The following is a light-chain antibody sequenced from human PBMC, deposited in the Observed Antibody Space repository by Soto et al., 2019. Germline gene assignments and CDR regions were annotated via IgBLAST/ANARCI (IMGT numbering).Light chain of an antibody. J-gene: IGKJ5*01. CDR2: AAS. V-gene: IGKV1D-12*01. CDR3: QQASSFTLT. Sequence: DIKITQSPSSVSASVGDRVTITCRATQGISSWLAWYQQKPGKAPKLLIYAASSLQSGVPSRFSGSAAGTYCTRTISSLQPEDVATYYCQQASSFTLTFCQGTRLEIK. CDR1: QGISSW.